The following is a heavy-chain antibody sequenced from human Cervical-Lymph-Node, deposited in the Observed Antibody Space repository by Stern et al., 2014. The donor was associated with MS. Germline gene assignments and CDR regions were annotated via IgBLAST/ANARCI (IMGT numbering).Heavy chain of an antibody. CDR2: IIPPFGTA. V-gene: IGHV1-69*01. CDR1: GGTFGSYS. CDR3: ARPYYGSGTYSKDYYYGMDV. D-gene: IGHD3-10*01. J-gene: IGHJ6*02. Sequence: QMQLVQSGAEVKKPGSSVKVSCKASGGTFGSYSISWLRQAPGQGLEWMGGIIPPFGTAEYAQKFQGRVTITTDESTSTPYMELSSLRSEDTAVYYCARPYYGSGTYSKDYYYGMDVWGQGTTVTVSS.